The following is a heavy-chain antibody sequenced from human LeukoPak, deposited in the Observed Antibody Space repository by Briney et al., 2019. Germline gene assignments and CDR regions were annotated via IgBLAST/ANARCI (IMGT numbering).Heavy chain of an antibody. D-gene: IGHD2-2*01. CDR1: GFTFSDYW. CDR3: ARDRGYCTSTNCCGFYYYMDV. CDR2: IDQDGSLR. V-gene: IGHV3-7*01. Sequence: GGSLRLSCAASGFTFSDYWMNWVRQAPGKGLEWVANIDQDGSLRYYVDSVKGRFTISRDNAENSLYLQMNSLRAEDTAVYFCARDRGYCTSTNCCGFYYYMDVWGKGTTVTVSS. J-gene: IGHJ6*03.